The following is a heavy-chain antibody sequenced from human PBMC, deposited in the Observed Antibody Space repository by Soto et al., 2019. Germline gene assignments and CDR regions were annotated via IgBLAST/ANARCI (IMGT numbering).Heavy chain of an antibody. V-gene: IGHV5-51*01. CDR3: ARNLFLSGYSGYDPGAMDV. Sequence: PGESLKISCKGSGYSFTSYWIGWVRQMPGKGLEWMGIIYPGDSDTRYSPSFQGQVTISADKSISTAYLQWSSLKASDTAMYYCARNLFLSGYSGYDPGAMDVWGQGTTVTVSS. CDR1: GYSFTSYW. J-gene: IGHJ6*02. D-gene: IGHD5-12*01. CDR2: IYPGDSDT.